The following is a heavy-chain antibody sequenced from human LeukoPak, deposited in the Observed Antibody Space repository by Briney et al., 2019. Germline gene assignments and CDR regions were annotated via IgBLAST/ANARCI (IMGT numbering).Heavy chain of an antibody. Sequence: TGGSLRLSCAASGFTFSSYWMSWVRQAPGKGLEWVSSISSSSSYIYYADSVKGRFTISGDNAKNSLYLQMNSLRAEDTAVYYCARDLALIAAAGTIFDYWGQGTLVTVSS. CDR2: ISSSSSYI. CDR1: GFTFSSYW. CDR3: ARDLALIAAAGTIFDY. V-gene: IGHV3-21*01. D-gene: IGHD6-13*01. J-gene: IGHJ4*02.